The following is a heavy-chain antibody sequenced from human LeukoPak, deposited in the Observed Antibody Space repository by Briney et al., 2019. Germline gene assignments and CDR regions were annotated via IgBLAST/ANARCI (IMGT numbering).Heavy chain of an antibody. CDR3: AREGLNVGAAPGEGFDS. V-gene: IGHV1-46*03. CDR1: GYTFTSYY. D-gene: IGHD6-13*01. CDR2: IYPRGGST. J-gene: IGHJ4*02. Sequence: ASVKVSCKASGYTFTSYYIHWVRQAPGQGLEWMGLIYPRGGSTSYAQQFKGRVTMTRDTSTSTIHSKLSTLTPEDRPGYSFAREGLNVGAAPGEGFDSWGQGTLVTVSS.